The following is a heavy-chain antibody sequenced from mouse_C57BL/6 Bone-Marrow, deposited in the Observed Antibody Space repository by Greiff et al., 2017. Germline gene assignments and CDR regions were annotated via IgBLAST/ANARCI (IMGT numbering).Heavy chain of an antibody. J-gene: IGHJ3*01. Sequence: EVQLQQSGPELVKPGASVKISCKASGYTFTDYYMNWVKQSHGKSLEWIGDINPNNGGTSYNQKFKGKATLTVDKSSSTAYMELRSLTSEDSTVYYCARFNWAWFAYWGQGTLVTVSA. CDR3: ARFNWAWFAY. V-gene: IGHV1-26*01. CDR2: INPNNGGT. D-gene: IGHD4-1*01. CDR1: GYTFTDYY.